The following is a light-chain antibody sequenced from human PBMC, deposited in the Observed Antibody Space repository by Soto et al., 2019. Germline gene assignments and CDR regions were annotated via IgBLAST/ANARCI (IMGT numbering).Light chain of an antibody. CDR3: QQYNSYWT. CDR2: DAS. CDR1: QSISSW. V-gene: IGKV1-5*01. Sequence: DIQMTQSPSTLSASVGDRVTITCRASQSISSWLAWYQQKPGKAPKVLIYDASSLKSGVPSRFSGSGSGTEFTLTISSLQPDDLATYYCQQYNSYWTFGQGTKVDIK. J-gene: IGKJ1*01.